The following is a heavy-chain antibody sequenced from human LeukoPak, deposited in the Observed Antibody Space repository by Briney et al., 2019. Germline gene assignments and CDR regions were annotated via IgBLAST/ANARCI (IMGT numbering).Heavy chain of an antibody. D-gene: IGHD5-24*01. Sequence: ASVKVSCKASGYTFTSYDINWVRQATGQGLEWMGWMNPNSGNTGYAQKFQGRVTNTRNTSISTAYMELSSLRSEDTPVYYCARAGDGYTYGAFDIWGQGTMVTVSS. J-gene: IGHJ3*02. CDR1: GYTFTSYD. V-gene: IGHV1-8*03. CDR2: MNPNSGNT. CDR3: ARAGDGYTYGAFDI.